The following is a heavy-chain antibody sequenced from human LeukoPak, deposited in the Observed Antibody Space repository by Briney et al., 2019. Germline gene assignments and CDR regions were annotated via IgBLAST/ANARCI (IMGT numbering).Heavy chain of an antibody. V-gene: IGHV3-23*01. CDR3: AKEGTMIVVVITTLPDY. Sequence: GGSPRLSCAASGFTFGGYAMSWVRQAPGKGLEWVSAISGSGGSTGYADSVKGRFTIFRDNSKDTLYMQMTSLRAEDTAVYYCAKEGTMIVVVITTLPDYWGQGTLVTVSS. CDR1: GFTFGGYA. D-gene: IGHD3-22*01. J-gene: IGHJ4*02. CDR2: ISGSGGST.